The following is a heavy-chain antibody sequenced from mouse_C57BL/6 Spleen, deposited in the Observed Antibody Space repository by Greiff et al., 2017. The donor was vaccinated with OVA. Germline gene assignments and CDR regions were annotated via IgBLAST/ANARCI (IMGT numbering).Heavy chain of an antibody. V-gene: IGHV1-82*01. CDR2: IYPGDGDT. Sequence: QVQLKESGPELVKPGASVKISCKASGYAFSSSWMNWVKQRPGKGLEWIGRIYPGDGDTNYNGKFKGKATLTADKSSSTAYMQLSSLTSEDSAVYVCAREGLTGTGAMDYWGQGTSVTVSS. CDR3: AREGLTGTGAMDY. CDR1: GYAFSSSW. J-gene: IGHJ4*01. D-gene: IGHD4-1*01.